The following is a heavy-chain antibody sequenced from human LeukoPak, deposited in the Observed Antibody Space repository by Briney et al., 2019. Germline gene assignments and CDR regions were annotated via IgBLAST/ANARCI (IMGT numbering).Heavy chain of an antibody. V-gene: IGHV1-2*06. CDR2: INPNSGGT. D-gene: IGHD3-10*01. CDR3: ARDFATMVPGVIAGICY. J-gene: IGHJ1*01. CDR1: GYTFTGYY. Sequence: ASVKVSCKASGYTFTGYYMHWVRQAPGQGLEWMGQINPNSGGTNYAQKFQGRVTMTRDTSISTAYMELSRLRSDDTAVYYCARDFATMVPGVIAGICYWGQGTLVTVSS.